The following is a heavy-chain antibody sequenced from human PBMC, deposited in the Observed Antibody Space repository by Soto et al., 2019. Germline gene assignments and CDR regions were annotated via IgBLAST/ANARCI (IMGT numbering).Heavy chain of an antibody. CDR2: ISGSGFKK. J-gene: IGHJ5*02. CDR1: GLIFENFG. CDR3: AKNQGVELVPLATVDWFDP. D-gene: IGHD1-26*01. Sequence: PGGSLRLSCTGSGLIFENFGMSWVRQAPGKGLEWISSISGSGFKKYYADSVKGRFTISRDNSKSTVYLELNNLSAEDTAVYHCAKNQGVELVPLATVDWFDPWGQGSVVTVSS. V-gene: IGHV3-23*01.